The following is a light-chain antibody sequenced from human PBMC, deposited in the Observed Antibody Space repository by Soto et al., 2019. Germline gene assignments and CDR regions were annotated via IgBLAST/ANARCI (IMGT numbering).Light chain of an antibody. J-gene: IGKJ1*01. CDR2: AAS. CDR1: QGISSY. V-gene: IGKV1-9*01. Sequence: IQLTQSPSSLSASVGDRVTITCRASQGISSYLAWYLQKPGKAPKLLIYAASTLQSGVPSRFSGSGSGTDFTLTISSLQPEDFATYYCQQLNSYPPTFGQGTKVEIK. CDR3: QQLNSYPPT.